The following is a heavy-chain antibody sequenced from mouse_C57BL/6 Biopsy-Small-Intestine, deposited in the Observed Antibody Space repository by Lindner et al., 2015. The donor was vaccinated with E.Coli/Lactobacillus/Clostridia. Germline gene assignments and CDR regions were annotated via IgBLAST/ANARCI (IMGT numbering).Heavy chain of an antibody. CDR3: ARGVSHGSSWTALDQ. CDR1: GYTFSIYA. J-gene: IGHJ4*01. CDR2: SNAAAGDT. V-gene: IGHV1-84*02. D-gene: IGHD6-1*01. Sequence: SVKVSCKASGYTFSIYAMHWVRQAPGQRLEWMGWSNAAAGDTRYSQEFQGRVTFTRDTSASTEYMELRSLRSEDRAVYYCARGVSHGSSWTALDQWGQGTLVTVSS.